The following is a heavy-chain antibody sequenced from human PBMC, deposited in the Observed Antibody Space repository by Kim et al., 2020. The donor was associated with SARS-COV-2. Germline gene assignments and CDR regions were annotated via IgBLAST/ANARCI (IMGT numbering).Heavy chain of an antibody. CDR3: AKAKGQPGSEWFDP. J-gene: IGHJ5*02. Sequence: GEPVKGRLTMSRDNSRDTLFLPMNSLRAEDTAIYYCAKAKGQPGSEWFDPWGQGTLVTVSA. V-gene: IGHV3-23*02.